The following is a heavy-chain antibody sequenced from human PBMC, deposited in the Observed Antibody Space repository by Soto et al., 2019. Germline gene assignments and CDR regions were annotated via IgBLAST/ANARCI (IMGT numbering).Heavy chain of an antibody. D-gene: IGHD2-8*01. Sequence: ASVKVSCNACGYTFTSYGISRVRQAPGQGLEWMGWISAYNGNTNYAQKLQGRVTMTTDTSTSTAYMELRSLRSDDTAVYYCARVGWAGYCTNGVCYDYWFDPWGQGTLVTVSS. J-gene: IGHJ5*02. CDR1: GYTFTSYG. CDR2: ISAYNGNT. V-gene: IGHV1-18*04. CDR3: ARVGWAGYCTNGVCYDYWFDP.